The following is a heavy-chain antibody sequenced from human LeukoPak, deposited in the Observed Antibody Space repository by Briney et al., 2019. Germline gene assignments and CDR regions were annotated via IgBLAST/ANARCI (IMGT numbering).Heavy chain of an antibody. Sequence: EASVKVSCKASGYTFIGYYMHWVRQAPGQGLEWMGWSNPNSGGTKYAQKFQGRVTMTRDTSKSQFSLKLSSVTAADTAVYYCARGGYSSGWSPLLFDPWGQGTLDTVSS. CDR1: GYTFIGYY. J-gene: IGHJ5*02. D-gene: IGHD6-19*01. CDR2: SNPNSGGT. CDR3: ARGGYSSGWSPLLFDP. V-gene: IGHV1-2*02.